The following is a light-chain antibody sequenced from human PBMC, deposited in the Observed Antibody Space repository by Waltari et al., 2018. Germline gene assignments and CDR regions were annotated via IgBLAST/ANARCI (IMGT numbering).Light chain of an antibody. J-gene: IGKJ3*01. CDR1: QSVSSY. CDR2: DAS. CDR3: QQRSNWPLT. Sequence: EIVLTQSPATLSSSPGERATLSCRASQSVSSYLAWYQQKPGQAPRLLIYDASNRATGIPARFSGSGSGTDFALAISSLEPEDVAVYYCQQRSNWPLTFGPGTKVDIK. V-gene: IGKV3-11*01.